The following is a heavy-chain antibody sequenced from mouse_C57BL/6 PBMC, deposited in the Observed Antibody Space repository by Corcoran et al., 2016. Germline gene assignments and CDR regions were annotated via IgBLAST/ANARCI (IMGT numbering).Heavy chain of an antibody. Sequence: DVQLQESGPGLVKPSQSLSLTCSVTGYSITSGYYWNWIRQFPGNKLEWMGYISYDGSNNYNPSLKNRISITRDPSKNQFFLKLNSVTTEDTATYYCARDVPLYDYDDVPGYFDYWGQGTTLTVSS. J-gene: IGHJ2*01. CDR3: ARDVPLYDYDDVPGYFDY. V-gene: IGHV3-6*01. D-gene: IGHD2-4*01. CDR1: GYSITSGYY. CDR2: ISYDGSN.